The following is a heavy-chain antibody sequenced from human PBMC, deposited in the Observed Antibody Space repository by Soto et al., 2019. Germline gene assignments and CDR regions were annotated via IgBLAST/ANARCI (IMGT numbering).Heavy chain of an antibody. CDR3: AREGTYCSGGSCYPHFDY. J-gene: IGHJ4*02. Sequence: GGSLTLSCAASGLTFRSSWIHWVSQAQEKGQMWDSRINTDGSVAMYVDSVKGRFTISRDNAKNTLYLHMNSLRAEDTAVYYCAREGTYCSGGSCYPHFDYWGQGTLVTVSS. D-gene: IGHD2-15*01. V-gene: IGHV3-74*03. CDR1: GLTFRSSW. CDR2: INTDGSVA.